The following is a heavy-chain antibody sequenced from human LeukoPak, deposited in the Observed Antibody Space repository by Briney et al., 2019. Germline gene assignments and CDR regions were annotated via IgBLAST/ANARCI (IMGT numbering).Heavy chain of an antibody. CDR1: GYTLTELS. CDR3: ATEHTDYYDSSGYPYYFDY. CDR2: FDPEDGET. J-gene: IGHJ4*02. D-gene: IGHD3-22*01. V-gene: IGHV1-24*01. Sequence: ASVKVSCKVSGYTLTELSMHWVRQAPGKGLEWMGGFDPEDGETIYAQKFQGRATMTEDTSTDTAYMELSSLRSEDTAVYYCATEHTDYYDSSGYPYYFDYWGQGTLVTVSS.